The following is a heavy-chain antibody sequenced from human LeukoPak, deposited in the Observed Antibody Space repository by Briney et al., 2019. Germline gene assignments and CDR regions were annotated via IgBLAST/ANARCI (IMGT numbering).Heavy chain of an antibody. J-gene: IGHJ5*02. CDR1: GGSISSSSYY. CDR2: IYYSGST. CDR3: ARHGQGEYSSSWYDH. Sequence: PSETLSLTCTVSGGSISSSSYYWGWIRQPPGKGLEWIGSIYYSGSTYYNPSLKSRVTISVDTSKNQFSLKLSSVTAADTAVYYCARHGQGEYSSSWYDHWGQGTLVTVSS. D-gene: IGHD6-13*01. V-gene: IGHV4-39*01.